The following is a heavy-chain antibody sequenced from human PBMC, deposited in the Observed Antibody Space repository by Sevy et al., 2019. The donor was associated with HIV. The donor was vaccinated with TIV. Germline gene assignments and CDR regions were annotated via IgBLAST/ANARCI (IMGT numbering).Heavy chain of an antibody. CDR3: ATHAGIAAAGRVFDY. Sequence: GGSLLSCVASGFTFSDHYMEWVRQAPGKGLEWVGRTRNKADGYTTEYAASVKGRFTISRDESKNSLYVQMNSLKAEDTAVYYCATHAGIAAAGRVFDYWGQGTLVTVSS. CDR1: GFTFSDHY. J-gene: IGHJ4*02. D-gene: IGHD6-13*01. V-gene: IGHV3-72*01. CDR2: TRNKADGYTT.